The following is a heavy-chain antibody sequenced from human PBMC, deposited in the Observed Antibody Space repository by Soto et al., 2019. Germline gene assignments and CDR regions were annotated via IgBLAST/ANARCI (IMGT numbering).Heavy chain of an antibody. CDR1: GFTFSSYA. Sequence: GGSLRLSCAASGFTFSSYAMHWVRQAPGRGLEWVAVISYDGSNKYYADSVKGRFTISRDNSKNTLYLQMNSLRAEDTAVYYCASALGMTTKQLRDYWGQGTLVTVSS. V-gene: IGHV3-30-3*01. CDR2: ISYDGSNK. D-gene: IGHD4-17*01. CDR3: ASALGMTTKQLRDY. J-gene: IGHJ4*02.